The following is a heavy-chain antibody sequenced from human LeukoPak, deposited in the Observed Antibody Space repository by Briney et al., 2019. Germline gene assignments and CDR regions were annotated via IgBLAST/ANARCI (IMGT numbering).Heavy chain of an antibody. Sequence: PGGSLRLSCAASGFTFSTYTIHWIRQAPGAGLYYISAINTNGGSTYYADSVKGTFAISRDNSKDTVYLQMGSLRHEDIGVYYCARGVGYTNLDFWGQGTLVTVSS. V-gene: IGHV3-64*02. CDR2: INTNGGST. CDR3: ARGVGYTNLDF. D-gene: IGHD5-24*01. J-gene: IGHJ4*02. CDR1: GFTFSTYT.